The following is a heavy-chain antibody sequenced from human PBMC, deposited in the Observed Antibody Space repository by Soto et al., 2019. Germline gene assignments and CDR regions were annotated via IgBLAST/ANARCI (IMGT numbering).Heavy chain of an antibody. Sequence: PGGSLRLSCAASGFTFSSYWMHWVRQAPGEGLVWVSRINSDGSSTNYADSVKGRFTISRDNAKNTLYLQMNSLRAEDTAMYYCARVVTVTSTYTFDPWGQGTQVTVSS. J-gene: IGHJ5*02. CDR1: GFTFSSYW. CDR3: ARVVTVTSTYTFDP. CDR2: INSDGSST. V-gene: IGHV3-74*01. D-gene: IGHD4-17*01.